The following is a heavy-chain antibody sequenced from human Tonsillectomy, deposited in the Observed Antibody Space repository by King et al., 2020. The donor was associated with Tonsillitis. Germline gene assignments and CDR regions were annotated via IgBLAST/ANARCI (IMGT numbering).Heavy chain of an antibody. CDR2: ISFDGSDK. CDR1: GFTFSSYG. J-gene: IGHJ4*02. Sequence: VQLVESGGGVVQPGRSLRLSCAASGFTFSSYGMHWVRQAPGKGLEWVAVISFDGSDKFYTDSVKGRFTISRENSKNTLHLHMHSLRGEDTAVYYCAKDLSYYDSGGYLDYWGQGTLVTVSS. V-gene: IGHV3-30*18. CDR3: AKDLSYYDSGGYLDY. D-gene: IGHD3-22*01.